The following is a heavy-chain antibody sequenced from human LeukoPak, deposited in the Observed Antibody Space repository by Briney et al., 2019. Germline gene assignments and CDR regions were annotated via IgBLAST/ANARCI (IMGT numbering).Heavy chain of an antibody. CDR2: MNPNSGNT. CDR1: GYTFTSYD. CDR3: ARGGMVRGVIIDAFDI. V-gene: IGHV1-8*01. D-gene: IGHD3-10*01. Sequence: ASVKVSCKASGYTFTSYDINWVRQATGQGLEWMGWMNPNSGNTGYAQKFQGRVTMTRNTSISPAYMELSSLRSEDTAVYYCARGGMVRGVIIDAFDIWGQGTMVTVSS. J-gene: IGHJ3*02.